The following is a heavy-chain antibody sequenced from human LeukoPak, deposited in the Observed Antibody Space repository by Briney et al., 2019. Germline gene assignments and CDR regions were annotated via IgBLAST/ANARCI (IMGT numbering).Heavy chain of an antibody. Sequence: MASETLSLTCTVSGGSISSYYWSWIRQPPGKGLEWIGYIYYSGSTNYNPSLKSRVTISVDTSKNQFSLKLSSVTAADTAVYYCARWENYYYYGMDVWGQGTTVTVSS. J-gene: IGHJ6*02. CDR3: ARWENYYYYGMDV. CDR2: IYYSGST. D-gene: IGHD1-26*01. V-gene: IGHV4-59*01. CDR1: GGSISSYY.